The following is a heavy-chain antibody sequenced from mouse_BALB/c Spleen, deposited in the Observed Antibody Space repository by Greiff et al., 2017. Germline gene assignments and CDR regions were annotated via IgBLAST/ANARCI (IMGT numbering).Heavy chain of an antibody. CDR3: ASPGGAY. Sequence: QVQLQQSGPGLVQPSQSLSITCTVSGFSLTSYGVHWVRQSPGKGLEWLGVIWSGGSTDYNAAFISRLSISKDNSKSQVFFKMNSLQADDTAIYYCASPGGAYWGQGTLVTVSA. CDR1: GFSLTSYG. V-gene: IGHV2-4-1*01. CDR2: IWSGGST. J-gene: IGHJ3*01.